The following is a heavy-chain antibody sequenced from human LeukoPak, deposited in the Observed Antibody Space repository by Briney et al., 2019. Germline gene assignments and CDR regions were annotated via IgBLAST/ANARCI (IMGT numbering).Heavy chain of an antibody. D-gene: IGHD5-24*01. CDR3: AKDRAVWLQTDYFDY. Sequence: PGGSLRLSCAASGFTFSDYRMNWVRQAPGKGLEWISYISNDLSTIHYAASVKGRFTISRDNARNSLYLQMDSLRAEDTAVYYCAKDRAVWLQTDYFDYWGQGTLVTVSS. CDR2: ISNDLSTI. CDR1: GFTFSDYR. V-gene: IGHV3-48*04. J-gene: IGHJ4*01.